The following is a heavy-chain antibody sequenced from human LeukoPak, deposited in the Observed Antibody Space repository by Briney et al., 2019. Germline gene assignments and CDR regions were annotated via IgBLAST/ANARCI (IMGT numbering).Heavy chain of an antibody. D-gene: IGHD3-22*01. CDR2: INQSGTT. CDR1: GGSFSGLY. CDR3: ARADPSSGYQERYFDY. V-gene: IGHV4-34*01. J-gene: IGHJ4*02. Sequence: SETLSLTCAVYGGSFSGLYWTWIRQSPGKGLEWIGEINQSGTTTYNPFLESRVTISLDTSKNQFSLKLSSATAADTAVYYCARADPSSGYQERYFDYWGQGTLVTVSS.